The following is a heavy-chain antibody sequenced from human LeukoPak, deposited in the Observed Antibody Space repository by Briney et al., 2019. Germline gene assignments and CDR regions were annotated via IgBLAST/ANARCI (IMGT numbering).Heavy chain of an antibody. V-gene: IGHV3-30-3*01. D-gene: IGHD6-6*01. Sequence: GGSLRLSCTASGFTFSNYAIHWVRQAPGKGLEWVAVISYDGSNKYYADSVKGRFTISRDNSKNTLYLQMNSLRAEDTAVYYCARDSYSSSSVFAYYYYGMDVWGQGTTVTVPS. CDR3: ARDSYSSSSVFAYYYYGMDV. J-gene: IGHJ6*02. CDR1: GFTFSNYA. CDR2: ISYDGSNK.